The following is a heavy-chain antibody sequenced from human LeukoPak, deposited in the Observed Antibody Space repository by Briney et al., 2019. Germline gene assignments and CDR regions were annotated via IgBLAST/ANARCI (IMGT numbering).Heavy chain of an antibody. CDR3: AQGHYVGNPEFLDN. Sequence: GGSLRLSCASSGFSFSSYGMYWGRQAPDKGLEWVALIYNDGGLPNYLDSVRGRFTISRDNSKNTLYLQMDSLRVDDTAVYYCAQGHYVGNPEFLDNWGQGSLVIVSS. CDR1: GFSFSSYG. CDR2: IYNDGGLP. J-gene: IGHJ4*02. D-gene: IGHD4-23*01. V-gene: IGHV3-33*07.